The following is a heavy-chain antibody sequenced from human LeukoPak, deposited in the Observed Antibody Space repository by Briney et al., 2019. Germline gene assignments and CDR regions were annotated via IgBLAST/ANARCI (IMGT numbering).Heavy chain of an antibody. V-gene: IGHV3-23*01. Sequence: PGGSLRLSCAASGFTFSSYAMSWVRQAPGKGLEWVSSISGSGGSTYYADSVKGRFTISRDNSKNTLYLQMNSLRAEDTAVYYCAREVFGELSGPWFDPWGQGTLVTVSS. D-gene: IGHD3-10*02. CDR2: ISGSGGST. CDR3: AREVFGELSGPWFDP. CDR1: GFTFSSYA. J-gene: IGHJ5*02.